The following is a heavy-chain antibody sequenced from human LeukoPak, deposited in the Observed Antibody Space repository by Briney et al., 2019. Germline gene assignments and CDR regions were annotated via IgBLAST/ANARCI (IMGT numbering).Heavy chain of an antibody. Sequence: GRSLRLSCAASGFTFDDYAMHWVRQAPGKGLEWVSGISWNSGSIGYADPVKGRFTISRDNAKNSLYLQMNSLRAEDTALYYCAKDDRYEYGRRSHFDYWGQGTLVTVSS. CDR3: AKDDRYEYGRRSHFDY. CDR2: ISWNSGSI. D-gene: IGHD6-6*01. CDR1: GFTFDDYA. V-gene: IGHV3-9*01. J-gene: IGHJ4*02.